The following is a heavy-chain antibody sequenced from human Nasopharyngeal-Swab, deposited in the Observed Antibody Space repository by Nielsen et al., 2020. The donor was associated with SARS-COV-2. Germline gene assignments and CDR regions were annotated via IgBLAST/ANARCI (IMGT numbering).Heavy chain of an antibody. Sequence: VRQAPGKGLEWVSVIYSGGSRHYADSVKGRFTISRDNSKNALYLQMNSLGAEDTAVYYCARSRLPGVFSVTASWYFDLWGRGTLVTVSS. V-gene: IGHV3-53*01. CDR3: ARSRLPGVFSVTASWYFDL. J-gene: IGHJ2*01. D-gene: IGHD2-21*02. CDR2: IYSGGSR.